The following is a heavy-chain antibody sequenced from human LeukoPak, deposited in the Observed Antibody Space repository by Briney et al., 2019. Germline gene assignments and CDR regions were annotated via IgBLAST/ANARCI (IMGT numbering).Heavy chain of an antibody. J-gene: IGHJ4*02. D-gene: IGHD4-17*01. CDR1: GGSISSYY. V-gene: IGHV4-59*01. Sequence: SETLSLTCTVSGGSISSYYWSWLRQPPGKGLEWIGYIYYSGSTNYNPSLKSRVTISVDTSKNQFSLKLSSVTAADTAVYYCARGICGDYDDYFDYWGQGTLVTVSS. CDR3: ARGICGDYDDYFDY. CDR2: IYYSGST.